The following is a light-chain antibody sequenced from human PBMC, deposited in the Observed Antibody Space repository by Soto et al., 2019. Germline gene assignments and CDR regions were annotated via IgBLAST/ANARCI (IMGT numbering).Light chain of an antibody. Sequence: DIQMTQSPSSVSASVGDRVTITCRASQGIATWLAWYQQKPGRAPKLLIYSASSLQSGVPSRFSGSGSGTDFTLTISSLQPEDFAAYYCQQGSSFPWTFGQLTKVEIK. CDR3: QQGSSFPWT. J-gene: IGKJ1*01. CDR1: QGIATW. CDR2: SAS. V-gene: IGKV1-12*01.